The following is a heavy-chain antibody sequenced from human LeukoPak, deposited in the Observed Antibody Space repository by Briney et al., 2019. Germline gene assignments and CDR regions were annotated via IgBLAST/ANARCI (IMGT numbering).Heavy chain of an antibody. CDR3: ARERYYYDSTGYFPPYWYFDL. CDR2: IRYDGSNK. Sequence: GGSLRLSCAASGFTFSSYGMHWVRQAPGKGLEWVAFIRYDGSNKYYADSVKGRFTISRDNSKNTLYLQMTSLRVEDTAVYYCARERYYYDSTGYFPPYWYFDLWGRGTLVTVSS. V-gene: IGHV3-30*02. J-gene: IGHJ2*01. CDR1: GFTFSSYG. D-gene: IGHD3-22*01.